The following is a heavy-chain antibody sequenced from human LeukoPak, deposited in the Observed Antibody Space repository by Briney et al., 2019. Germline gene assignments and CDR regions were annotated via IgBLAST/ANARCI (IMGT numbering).Heavy chain of an antibody. J-gene: IGHJ3*02. D-gene: IGHD3-9*01. CDR2: INPNSGGT. CDR1: GYTFTGYY. V-gene: IGHV1-2*02. CDR3: ARVLTGFDAFDI. Sequence: ASVKVSCKASGYTFTGYYMHWVRQAPGQGLGWMGWINPNSGGTNYAQKFQGRVTMTRDTSISTAYMELSRLRSDDTAVYYCARVLTGFDAFDIWGQGTMVTVSS.